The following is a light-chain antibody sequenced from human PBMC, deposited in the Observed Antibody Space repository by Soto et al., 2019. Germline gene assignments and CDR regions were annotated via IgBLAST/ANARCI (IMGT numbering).Light chain of an antibody. CDR2: DVS. CDR3: ASYTSSSTYV. V-gene: IGLV2-14*03. CDR1: INYNGHYNY. J-gene: IGLJ1*01. Sequence: HPACMSRSRGQAITISGAGSINYNGHYNYVSWYQQHPGKAPKLMISDVSNRPSGVSYRFSGSKSGNTASLTISGLQAEEEADYYCASYTSSSTYVFGSGTKVTVL.